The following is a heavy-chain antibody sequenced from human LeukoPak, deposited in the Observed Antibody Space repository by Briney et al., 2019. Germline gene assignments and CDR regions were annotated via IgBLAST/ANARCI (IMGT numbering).Heavy chain of an antibody. CDR3: ANTVTSYYYYGMDV. Sequence: ASVKVSCKASGGTFSSYAISWVRQAPGQGLEWIGGIIPIFGTANYAQKFQGRVTITADESTSTAYMELSSLRSEDTAVYYCANTVTSYYYYGMDVWGQGTTVTVSS. D-gene: IGHD4-11*01. CDR2: IIPIFGTA. J-gene: IGHJ6*02. CDR1: GGTFSSYA. V-gene: IGHV1-69*13.